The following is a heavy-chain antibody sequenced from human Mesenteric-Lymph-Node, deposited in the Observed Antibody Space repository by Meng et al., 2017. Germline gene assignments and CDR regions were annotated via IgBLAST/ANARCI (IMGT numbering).Heavy chain of an antibody. V-gene: IGHV3-21*04. J-gene: IGHJ4*02. D-gene: IGHD5-24*01. CDR3: AKERGYKYFDY. CDR2: ISSGSSFI. Sequence: GESLKISCAASGFTFNTFSMNWVRQVPGKGLEWVASISSGSSFIYYADSVKGRFTISRDNAKNSLYLQMNSLRAEDTAVYYCAKERGYKYFDYWGQGTLVTVSS. CDR1: GFTFNTFS.